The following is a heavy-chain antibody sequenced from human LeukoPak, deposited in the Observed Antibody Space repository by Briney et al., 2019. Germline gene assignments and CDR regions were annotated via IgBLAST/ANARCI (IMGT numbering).Heavy chain of an antibody. CDR3: ARVDYYDSSGYYYGNYYYGMDV. V-gene: IGHV1-18*01. D-gene: IGHD3-22*01. CDR2: ISAYNGNT. Sequence: ASVKVSCKASGYTFTNYAVSWVRQAPGQGLEYMGYISAYNGNTNYAQNLQGRVTMTTDTSTTTVYMELRSLRSDDTAVYYCARVDYYDSSGYYYGNYYYGMDVWGQGTTVTVSS. CDR1: GYTFTNYA. J-gene: IGHJ6*02.